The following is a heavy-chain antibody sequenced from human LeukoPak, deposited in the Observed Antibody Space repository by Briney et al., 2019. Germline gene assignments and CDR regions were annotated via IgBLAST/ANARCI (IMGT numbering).Heavy chain of an antibody. V-gene: IGHV3-15*01. CDR1: GFTFSNAW. CDR2: IKSKTDGGTT. Sequence: PGGSLRLSCTASGFTFSNAWMSWVRQAPGKGLEWVGRIKSKTDGGTTDYAAPVKGRFTISRDDSKNTLYLQMNSLKTEDTAVYYCARGTVDTAMPRDYYYYMDVWGKGTTVTVSS. J-gene: IGHJ6*03. CDR3: ARGTVDTAMPRDYYYYMDV. D-gene: IGHD5-18*01.